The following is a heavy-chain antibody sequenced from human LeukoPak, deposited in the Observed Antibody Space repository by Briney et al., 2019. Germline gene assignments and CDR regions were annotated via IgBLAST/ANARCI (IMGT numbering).Heavy chain of an antibody. CDR3: AKVKDYYDSTGYKYYFDY. D-gene: IGHD3-22*01. J-gene: IGHJ4*02. CDR1: GFTFSSYA. V-gene: IGHV3-23*01. Sequence: GGSLRLSCAASGFTFSSYAMSWVRQAPGKGLEWVSSLSGFGGSTYYADSVKGRYTISRDNSKNTLYQQMDSLRAEDTAVYYCAKVKDYYDSTGYKYYFDYWGQGTLVTVSS. CDR2: LSGFGGST.